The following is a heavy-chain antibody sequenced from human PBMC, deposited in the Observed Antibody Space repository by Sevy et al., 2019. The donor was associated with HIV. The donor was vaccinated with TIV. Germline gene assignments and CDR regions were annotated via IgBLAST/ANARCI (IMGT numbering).Heavy chain of an antibody. CDR3: ARDLGVRALDY. CDR2: ISYDGSNK. J-gene: IGHJ4*02. D-gene: IGHD3-16*01. Sequence: GGSLRLSCAASGVTFSSYAMHWVRQAPGKGLEWVAVISYDGSNKYYADSVKGRFTISRDNSKNTLYLQMNSLRAEDTAVYYCARDLGVRALDYWGQGTLVTVSS. CDR1: GVTFSSYA. V-gene: IGHV3-30*04.